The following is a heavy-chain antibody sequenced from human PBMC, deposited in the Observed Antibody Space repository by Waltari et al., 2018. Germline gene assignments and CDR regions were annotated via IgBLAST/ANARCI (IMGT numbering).Heavy chain of an antibody. CDR1: GFTFSSYA. CDR2: ISGSGGST. J-gene: IGHJ5*02. CDR3: AKEVTVVVAAENWFDP. Sequence: EVQLVESGGGLVQPGGSLRLSCAASGFTFSSYAMSWVRQAPGKGLEWVSAISGSGGSTYYADSVKGQFTISRDNSKNTLYLQMNSLRAEDTAVYYCAKEVTVVVAAENWFDPWGQGTLVTVSS. V-gene: IGHV3-23*04. D-gene: IGHD2-15*01.